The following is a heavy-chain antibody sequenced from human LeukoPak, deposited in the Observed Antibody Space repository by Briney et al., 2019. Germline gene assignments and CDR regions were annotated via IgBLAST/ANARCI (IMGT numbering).Heavy chain of an antibody. Sequence: PSQTLSLTCAVSGGSISSGGYSWSWIRQPPGKGLEWIGYIYHSGSTYYNPSLKSRVSISVDRSKNQFSLKLSSVTAADTAVYYCARGGTTEYDYWGQGTLVTVSS. J-gene: IGHJ4*02. CDR2: IYHSGST. V-gene: IGHV4-30-2*01. CDR3: ARGGTTEYDY. CDR1: GGSISSGGYS. D-gene: IGHD1-26*01.